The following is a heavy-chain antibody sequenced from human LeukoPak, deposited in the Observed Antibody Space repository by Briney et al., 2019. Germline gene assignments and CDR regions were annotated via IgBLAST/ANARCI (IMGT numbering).Heavy chain of an antibody. CDR1: GFTFDDYG. J-gene: IGHJ4*02. D-gene: IGHD3-22*01. CDR2: INWNGGST. Sequence: GGSLRLSCAASGFTFDDYGMSWVRQAPGKGLEWVSGINWNGGSTGYADSVKGRFTISRDNAKNSLYLQMNSLRTEDTALYYCARDGEYYYDSSGYLDYWGQGTLVTVSS. V-gene: IGHV3-20*04. CDR3: ARDGEYYYDSSGYLDY.